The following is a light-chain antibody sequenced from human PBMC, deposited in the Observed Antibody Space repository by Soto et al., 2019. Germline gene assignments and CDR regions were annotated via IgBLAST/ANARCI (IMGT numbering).Light chain of an antibody. CDR1: GYNLGTAFD. CDR2: GTS. CDR3: QTSHSGLIGLI. V-gene: IGLV1-40*01. Sequence: QCVLTQPPSVSGAPGQRVTIACTRIGYNLGTAFDVHWYRQVPGRAPKLLLSGTSHRPSGVPDRFSGSRSGTSASLAITGLQADDEADYYCQTSHSGLIGLIFGTGTKLTVL. J-gene: IGLJ1*01.